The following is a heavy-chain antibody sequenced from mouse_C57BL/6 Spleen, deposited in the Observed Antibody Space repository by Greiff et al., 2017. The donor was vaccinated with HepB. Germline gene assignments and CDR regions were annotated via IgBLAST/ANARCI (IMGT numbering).Heavy chain of an antibody. D-gene: IGHD2-4*01. V-gene: IGHV3-6*01. J-gene: IGHJ3*01. CDR3: ARYRGVYYDFPFAY. CDR1: GYSITSGYY. CDR2: ISYDGSN. Sequence: EVQLQQSGPGLVKPSQSLSLTCSVTGYSITSGYYWNWIRQFPGNKLEWMGYISYDGSNNYNPSLKNRISITRDTSKNQFFLKLNSVTTEDTATYYCARYRGVYYDFPFAYWGQGTLVTVSA.